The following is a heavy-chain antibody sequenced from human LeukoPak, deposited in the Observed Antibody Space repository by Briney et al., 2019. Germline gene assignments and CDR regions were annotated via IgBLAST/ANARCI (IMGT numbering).Heavy chain of an antibody. Sequence: ASVTVSCKASGYPFTSYGISWVRQAPGQGLEWMGWISAYNGNTNYIQKLQGRVSMTTDTSTSTGYMELRSLRSDDTAVYYCARDTAAGIPSQNDYWGQGTLVTVSS. J-gene: IGHJ4*02. CDR3: ARDTAAGIPSQNDY. CDR1: GYPFTSYG. CDR2: ISAYNGNT. V-gene: IGHV1-18*01. D-gene: IGHD6-13*01.